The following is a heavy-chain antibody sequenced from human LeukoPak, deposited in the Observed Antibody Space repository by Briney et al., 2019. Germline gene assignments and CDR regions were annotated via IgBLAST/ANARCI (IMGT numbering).Heavy chain of an antibody. CDR3: ARDLGSSSWRLIDY. D-gene: IGHD6-13*01. J-gene: IGHJ4*02. Sequence: ASVTVSCTASGYTFTGYYMHWVRQAPGQGLEWMGWINPNSGGTNYAQKFQGRVTMTRDTSISTAYMELSRLRSDDTAVYYCARDLGSSSWRLIDYWGQGTLVTVSS. CDR1: GYTFTGYY. V-gene: IGHV1-2*02. CDR2: INPNSGGT.